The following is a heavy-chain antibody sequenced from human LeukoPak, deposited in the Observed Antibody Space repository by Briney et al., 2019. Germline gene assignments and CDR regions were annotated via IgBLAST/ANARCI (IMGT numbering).Heavy chain of an antibody. V-gene: IGHV3-23*01. CDR2: ISGSGGST. CDR3: AKDGDLRFHYDNYFDY. CDR1: GFTFSSYA. D-gene: IGHD3-22*01. Sequence: PGGSLRLSCAASGFTFSSYAMSWVRQAPGKGLEWVSAISGSGGSTYYADSVKGRFTISRDNSKNTLYLQMNSLRAEDTAVYYCAKDGDLRFHYDNYFDYWGQGTLVTVSS. J-gene: IGHJ4*02.